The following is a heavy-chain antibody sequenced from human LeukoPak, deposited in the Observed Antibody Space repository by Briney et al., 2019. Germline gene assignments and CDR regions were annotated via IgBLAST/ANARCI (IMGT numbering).Heavy chain of an antibody. CDR3: AKDRYSSGWYSDFDY. D-gene: IGHD6-19*01. J-gene: IGHJ4*02. Sequence: GGSLRLSCAASGFTFSNYAMHWVRQAPGKGLEWVAVISDDGSNKYYGDFVKGRFTISRDNSKNTVYLQMNSLRAEDTAVYYCAKDRYSSGWYSDFDYWGQGTLVTVSS. V-gene: IGHV3-30*18. CDR2: ISDDGSNK. CDR1: GFTFSNYA.